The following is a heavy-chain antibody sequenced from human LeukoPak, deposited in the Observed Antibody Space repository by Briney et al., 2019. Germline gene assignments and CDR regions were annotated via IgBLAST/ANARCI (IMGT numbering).Heavy chain of an antibody. J-gene: IGHJ6*02. Sequence: GGSLRLSCAASGFTFSSYSMNWVRQAPGKGLEWVSSISSRSSYIYYADSVKGRFTISRDNAKNSLYLQMNSLRAEDTAVYYCARDHHNYYYCYGMDVWGQGTTVTVSS. CDR1: GFTFSSYS. CDR3: ARDHHNYYYCYGMDV. D-gene: IGHD1-14*01. V-gene: IGHV3-21*01. CDR2: ISSRSSYI.